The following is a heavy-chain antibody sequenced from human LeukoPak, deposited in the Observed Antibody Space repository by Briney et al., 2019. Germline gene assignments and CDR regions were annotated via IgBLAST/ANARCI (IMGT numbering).Heavy chain of an antibody. J-gene: IGHJ4*02. Sequence: VQPSETLSLTCAVSGYSISSGYYWGWIRQPPGKGLEWIGSIYYSGSTYYNPSLKSRVTISVDTSKNQFSLKLSSVTAADTAVYYCARLMVVPAYEDDYWGQGTLVTVSS. CDR1: GYSISSGYY. V-gene: IGHV4-38-2*01. CDR3: ARLMVVPAYEDDY. CDR2: IYYSGST. D-gene: IGHD2-2*01.